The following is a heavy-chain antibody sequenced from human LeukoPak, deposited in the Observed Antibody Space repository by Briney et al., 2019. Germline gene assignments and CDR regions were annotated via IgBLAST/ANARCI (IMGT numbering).Heavy chain of an antibody. Sequence: GGSLRLSCAASGFTFSSYAFHWVRQAPGKGLEWVAVISYDGSNKYYADSVKGRFTISRDNSKNTLYLQMNSLRAEDTAVYYCARAYYDFWSGYYTHYYYYGMDVWGQGTTVTVSS. J-gene: IGHJ6*02. CDR1: GFTFSSYA. CDR3: ARAYYDFWSGYYTHYYYYGMDV. D-gene: IGHD3-3*01. V-gene: IGHV3-30-3*01. CDR2: ISYDGSNK.